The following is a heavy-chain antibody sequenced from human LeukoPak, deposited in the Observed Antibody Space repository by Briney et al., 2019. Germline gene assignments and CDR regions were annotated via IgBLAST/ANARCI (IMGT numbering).Heavy chain of an antibody. V-gene: IGHV3-74*01. CDR3: ARGGGSAASGSQVRVDYMDV. D-gene: IGHD3-10*01. Sequence: PGGSLRLSCAASGFNFSNYWMHWVRQVPGKGLVWVSLIHSDGSTIIYADSVKGRFTISRDNAKKTLYLQMDSLRVEDIAVYFCARGGGSAASGSQVRVDYMDVWGKGTTVTVSS. J-gene: IGHJ6*03. CDR2: IHSDGSTI. CDR1: GFNFSNYW.